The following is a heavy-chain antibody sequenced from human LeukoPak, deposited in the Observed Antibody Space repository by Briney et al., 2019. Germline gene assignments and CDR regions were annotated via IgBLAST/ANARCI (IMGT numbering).Heavy chain of an antibody. D-gene: IGHD5-18*01. CDR3: ARDRVGYSYGPFDY. V-gene: IGHV1-69*06. Sequence: SVKVSCKASGYTFTSYGISWVRQAPGQGLEWMGGIIPIFGTANYAQKSQGRVTITADKSTSTAYMELSSLRSEDTAVYYCARDRVGYSYGPFDYWGQGTLVTVSS. J-gene: IGHJ4*02. CDR1: GYTFTSYG. CDR2: IIPIFGTA.